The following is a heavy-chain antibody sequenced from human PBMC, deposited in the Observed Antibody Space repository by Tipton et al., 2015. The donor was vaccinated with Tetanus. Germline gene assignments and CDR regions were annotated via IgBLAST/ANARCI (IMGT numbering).Heavy chain of an antibody. J-gene: IGHJ3*01. CDR3: ARQMAEHDTRYFDL. V-gene: IGHV4-4*01. CDR2: VVVGDS. Sequence: TLSLTCAVTGGSISGPNWWSWVRQLPGKGLEWIGEVVVGDSTYNPSLKSRVTISLDKSKNEISLRLRSVTAADTALYFCARQMAEHDTRYFDLWGQGTKVTVSS. CDR1: GGSISGPNW. D-gene: IGHD5-24*01.